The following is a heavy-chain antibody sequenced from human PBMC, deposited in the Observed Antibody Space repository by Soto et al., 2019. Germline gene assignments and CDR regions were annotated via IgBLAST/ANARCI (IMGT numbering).Heavy chain of an antibody. V-gene: IGHV3-23*01. Sequence: EVQLLESGGGLVQPGGSLRLSCAASGFTFSSYAMSWVRQAPGKGLEWVSAISGSGGSTDYADSVKGRFTISTDNSKNTLYLKMISLRADDTAVYYCAKGLVFGGVRTWVQGTLDTVSS. CDR1: GFTFSSYA. CDR2: ISGSGGST. CDR3: AKGLVFGGVRT. D-gene: IGHD3-3*01. J-gene: IGHJ5*02.